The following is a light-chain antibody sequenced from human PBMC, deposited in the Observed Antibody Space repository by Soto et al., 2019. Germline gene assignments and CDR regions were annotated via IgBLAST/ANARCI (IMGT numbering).Light chain of an antibody. J-gene: IGKJ1*01. CDR1: QSISPY. Sequence: DIMVTQSPSSLSASVGERVTITCRAGQSISPYLNWYQQKPGKAPKVLIYAASSLQSGVPSRFSGSGSETDFTLTISSLQPEDSATYYCQQSYSTPTWTFGQGTKVDIK. V-gene: IGKV1-39*01. CDR2: AAS. CDR3: QQSYSTPTWT.